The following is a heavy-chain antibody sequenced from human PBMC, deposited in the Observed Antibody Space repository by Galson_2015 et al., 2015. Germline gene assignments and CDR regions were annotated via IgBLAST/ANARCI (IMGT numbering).Heavy chain of an antibody. Sequence: SLRLSCAASGFTFSRFAMTWVRQAPGKGLEWVSAIGDSGATKKYATSVKGRFTISRGNSKNTVYLQMSSLRAEDTAVYYCAKDWSASNWGQGTLVTVSS. J-gene: IGHJ4*02. CDR3: AKDWSASN. CDR1: GFTFSRFA. V-gene: IGHV3-23*01. D-gene: IGHD3-3*01. CDR2: IGDSGATK.